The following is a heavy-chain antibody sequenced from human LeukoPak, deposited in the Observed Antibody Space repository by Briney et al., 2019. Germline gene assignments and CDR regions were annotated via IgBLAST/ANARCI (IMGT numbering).Heavy chain of an antibody. Sequence: GGSLRLSCAASGFTFSNAWMSWVRRAPGKGLDWVGRIKTKTNGGTADYSPPVKGRLTISRDDSKNTLYLQMNSLKTGDTAVYYCAKDYCSSTNCGLDYWGQGTLVTVSS. D-gene: IGHD2-2*01. V-gene: IGHV3-15*01. J-gene: IGHJ4*02. CDR2: IKTKTNGGTA. CDR3: AKDYCSSTNCGLDY. CDR1: GFTFSNAW.